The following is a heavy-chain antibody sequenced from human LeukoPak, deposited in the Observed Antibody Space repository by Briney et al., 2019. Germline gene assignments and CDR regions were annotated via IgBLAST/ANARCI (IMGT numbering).Heavy chain of an antibody. V-gene: IGHV1-2*04. J-gene: IGHJ4*02. Sequence: ASVKVSCKASGYTFTDYSLHWVRQAPGQGLEWMGWINPNSGGTNYAQKFQGWVTMTRDTSISTAYMELSRLRSDDTAVYYSARGDSFFDYWGQGTLVTVSS. CDR2: INPNSGGT. CDR3: ARGDSFFDY. CDR1: GYTFTDYS. D-gene: IGHD3/OR15-3a*01.